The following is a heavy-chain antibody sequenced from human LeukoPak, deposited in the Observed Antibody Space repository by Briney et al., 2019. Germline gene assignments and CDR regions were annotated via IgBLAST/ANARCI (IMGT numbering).Heavy chain of an antibody. D-gene: IGHD6-19*01. J-gene: IGHJ3*02. V-gene: IGHV1-46*01. CDR1: GYTFTSYY. CDR3: ARGGRERYSSGWTDAFDI. Sequence: ASVKVSCKASGYTFTSYYMHWVRQAPGQGLEWLGIINPSGGSTSYAQKFQGRVTMTRDTSTSTVYMELSSLSSEDTAVYYCARGGRERYSSGWTDAFDIWGQGTMVTVSS. CDR2: INPSGGST.